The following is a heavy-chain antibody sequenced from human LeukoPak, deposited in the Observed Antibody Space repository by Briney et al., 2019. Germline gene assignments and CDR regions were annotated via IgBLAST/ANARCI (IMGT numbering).Heavy chain of an antibody. CDR1: GYTFTSYG. CDR2: ISAYNGNT. D-gene: IGHD3-22*01. Sequence: GASVKVSCKASGYTFTSYGISWVRQAPGQGLEWMAWISAYNGNTNYAQTLQGRVTMTTDTSTSTAYMELRSLRSDDTAVYYCARDSLGYYDSSGYYPSNYYYYMDVWGKGTTVTVSS. CDR3: ARDSLGYYDSSGYYPSNYYYYMDV. V-gene: IGHV1-18*01. J-gene: IGHJ6*03.